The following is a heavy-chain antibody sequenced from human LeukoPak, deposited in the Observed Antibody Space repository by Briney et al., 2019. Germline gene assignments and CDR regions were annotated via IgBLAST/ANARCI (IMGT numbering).Heavy chain of an antibody. Sequence: PGGSLRLSCAASGFTFSSYAMSWVRQAPGKGLEWVSVLSGSGGSTYYADSVKGRFTISRDNSKNTLYLQMNSLRAEDTAVYYCAKDPRMSPAHFDYWGQGTLVTVSS. J-gene: IGHJ4*02. CDR1: GFTFSSYA. V-gene: IGHV3-23*01. D-gene: IGHD1-14*01. CDR2: LSGSGGST. CDR3: AKDPRMSPAHFDY.